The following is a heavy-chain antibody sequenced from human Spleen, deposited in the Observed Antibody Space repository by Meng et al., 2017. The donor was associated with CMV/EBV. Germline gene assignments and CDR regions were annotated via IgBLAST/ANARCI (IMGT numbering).Heavy chain of an antibody. CDR2: ISYDRSNK. CDR1: GFTFTRYD. D-gene: IGHD5-18*01. CDR3: ARADGVDTAMVMTLDTLDV. Sequence: GESLKISCAACGFTFTRYDVHCVRQGAGQRLQWVAVISYDRSNKYYADSVKGRFTISRDNSKNTLYLQMNSLRAEDTAVYYCARADGVDTAMVMTLDTLDVWGQGTTVTVSS. V-gene: IGHV3-30*03. J-gene: IGHJ6*02.